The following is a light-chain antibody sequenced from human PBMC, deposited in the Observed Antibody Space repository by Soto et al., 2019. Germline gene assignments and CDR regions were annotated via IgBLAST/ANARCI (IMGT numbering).Light chain of an antibody. CDR2: DAS. CDR3: QQYGNLPRT. J-gene: IGKJ1*01. Sequence: DIQMTQSPSSLSASVGDRVTITCQASQDISNYLNWYQQKPGKAPKLLIYDASNLKTGVPSRFTGSGSGTDFTFTISSLQTEDIATYYCQQYGNLPRTFGQGTKVEIK. V-gene: IGKV1-33*01. CDR1: QDISNY.